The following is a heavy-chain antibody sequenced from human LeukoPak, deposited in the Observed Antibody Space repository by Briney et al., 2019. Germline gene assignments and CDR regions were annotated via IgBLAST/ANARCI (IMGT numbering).Heavy chain of an antibody. V-gene: IGHV6-1*01. D-gene: IGHD1-1*01. CDR1: GDSVSSDSAA. Sequence: SQTLSLTCAISGDSVSSDSAAWSWIRQSPSRGLEWLGRTYYRSKWYNDYAISVKSRITINPDTSKNQFSLKLSSVTAADTAVYYCARERDRRATFYQSPLEHWGQGTLVTVPS. CDR2: TYYRSKWYN. CDR3: ARERDRRATFYQSPLEH. J-gene: IGHJ4*02.